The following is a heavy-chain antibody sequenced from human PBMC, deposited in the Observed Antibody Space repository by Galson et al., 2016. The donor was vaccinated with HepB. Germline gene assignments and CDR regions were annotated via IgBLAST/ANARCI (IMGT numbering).Heavy chain of an antibody. CDR1: GFTVSTHY. Sequence: SLRLSCAASGFTVSTHYMSWVRQAPGKGLEWVSVIYGGGSTTYADAGTGRLTITSDNSKNTLYLQMNSLRAEDTAVYYCARFIASPWNDYYYYGMDVWGKGTTATVSS. D-gene: IGHD1-1*01. J-gene: IGHJ6*04. CDR2: IYGGGST. V-gene: IGHV3-66*02. CDR3: ARFIASPWNDYYYYGMDV.